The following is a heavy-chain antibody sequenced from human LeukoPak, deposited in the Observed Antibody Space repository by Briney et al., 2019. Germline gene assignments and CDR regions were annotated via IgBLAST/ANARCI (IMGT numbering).Heavy chain of an antibody. CDR3: ARRTIFGVANQETFDY. D-gene: IGHD3-3*01. Sequence: SVKVSCKASGGTFSSYAISWVRQARGEGVEWMGGIIPIFGTAKYAQKLQGRVTITADESTSTAYMELSSLRSEDTAVYYCARRTIFGVANQETFDYWGQGTLVTVSS. CDR1: GGTFSSYA. V-gene: IGHV1-69*01. CDR2: IIPIFGTA. J-gene: IGHJ4*02.